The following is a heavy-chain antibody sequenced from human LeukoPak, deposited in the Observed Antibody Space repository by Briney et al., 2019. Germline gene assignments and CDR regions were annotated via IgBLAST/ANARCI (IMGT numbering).Heavy chain of an antibody. CDR2: LYSGSST. J-gene: IGHJ2*01. Sequence: GGSLRLSCAASGFSVSTNYMNWVRQAPGKGLEWVSILYSGSSTYYADSVEGRFIVSRDSSKNTLSLQMNDLRAEDTAVYYCARVGDYFHWYLDLWGRGTLVTVSS. CDR3: ARVGDYFHWYLDL. D-gene: IGHD3-10*01. CDR1: GFSVSTNY. V-gene: IGHV3-53*01.